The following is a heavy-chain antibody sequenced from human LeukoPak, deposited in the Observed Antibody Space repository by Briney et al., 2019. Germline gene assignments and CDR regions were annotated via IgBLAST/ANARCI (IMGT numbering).Heavy chain of an antibody. D-gene: IGHD3-10*01. CDR3: AGEQNIRGVIIIVDS. Sequence: GGSLRLSCAASGFTFARNTMTWVRQAPGKGLEWVSSISGSGSDTYYADSEKGRFTISRDNSKNTLYLEVNGLRADDTAVYYCAGEQNIRGVIIIVDSWGQGTLVTVSS. J-gene: IGHJ4*02. CDR1: GFTFARNT. CDR2: ISGSGSDT. V-gene: IGHV3-23*01.